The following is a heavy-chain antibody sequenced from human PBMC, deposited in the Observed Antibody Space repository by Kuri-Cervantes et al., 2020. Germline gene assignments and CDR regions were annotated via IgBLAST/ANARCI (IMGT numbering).Heavy chain of an antibody. J-gene: IGHJ6*02. V-gene: IGHV4-61*01. Sequence: SETLSLACTVSSGSVSTGSYYWSWIRQPPGKGLEWIGYIYYSGSTNYNPSLKSRVTISVDTSKNQFSLKLSSVTAADTAVYYCARDKLAARRPYSSSWYTDYGMDVWGQGTTVTVSS. CDR1: SGSVSTGSYY. CDR3: ARDKLAARRPYSSSWYTDYGMDV. CDR2: IYYSGST. D-gene: IGHD6-13*01.